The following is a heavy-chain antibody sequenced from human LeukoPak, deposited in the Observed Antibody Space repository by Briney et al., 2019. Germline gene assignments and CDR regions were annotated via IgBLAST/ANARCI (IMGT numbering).Heavy chain of an antibody. J-gene: IGHJ4*02. Sequence: PGGSLRLSCAASGFTLSDYWMNWVRQVPGKGPVWVSHISPDGTNIAYADSVKGRFTISRDSAKNTLYLQMNSLRVGDTAVYYCVRDGWGRTPYDSWGQGTLVTVSS. CDR2: ISPDGTNI. D-gene: IGHD4-23*01. CDR3: VRDGWGRTPYDS. CDR1: GFTLSDYW. V-gene: IGHV3-74*01.